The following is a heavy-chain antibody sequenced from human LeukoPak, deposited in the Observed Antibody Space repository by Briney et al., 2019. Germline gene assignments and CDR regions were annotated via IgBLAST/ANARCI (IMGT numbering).Heavy chain of an antibody. V-gene: IGHV4-34*01. CDR1: GGSFSGYY. CDR3: ARGGYSYGYFDY. D-gene: IGHD5-18*01. Sequence: SETLSLTCAVYGGSFSGYYWSWIRQPPGKGLEWIGEINHSGSTNYNPSLKSRVTISVDTSKNQFSLKLSSVTAADTAVYYCARGGYSYGYFDYWGQGTLVTVSS. CDR2: INHSGST. J-gene: IGHJ4*02.